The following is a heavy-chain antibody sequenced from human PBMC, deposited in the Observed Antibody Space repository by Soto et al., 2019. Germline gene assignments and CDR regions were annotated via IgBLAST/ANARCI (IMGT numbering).Heavy chain of an antibody. CDR2: IYYSGST. CDR1: GGSISSGGYY. D-gene: IGHD3-9*01. Sequence: QVQLQESGPGLVKPSQTLSLTCTVSGGSISSGGYYWSWIRQHPGKGLEWIGYIYYSGSTYYNPSLKSRVTISVDTSKNQCSLKLSSVTAADTAVYYCARDPAAPYDTTRMDVWGQGTTVTVSS. J-gene: IGHJ6*02. V-gene: IGHV4-31*03. CDR3: ARDPAAPYDTTRMDV.